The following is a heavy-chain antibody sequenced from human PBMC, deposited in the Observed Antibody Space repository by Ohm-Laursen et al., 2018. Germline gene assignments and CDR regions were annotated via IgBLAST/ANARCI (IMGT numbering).Heavy chain of an antibody. CDR3: ARYNSTWYDY. CDR2: INHRGNT. D-gene: IGHD6-13*01. CDR1: GGSISSYY. V-gene: IGHV4-34*01. J-gene: IGHJ4*02. Sequence: TLSLTCTVSGGSISSYYWSWIRQPPGKGLEWIGEINHRGNTSYSPSLKSRVTMSVDTSRNHFSLELTSVTAADTTVYYCARYNSTWYDYWGQGTLVTASS.